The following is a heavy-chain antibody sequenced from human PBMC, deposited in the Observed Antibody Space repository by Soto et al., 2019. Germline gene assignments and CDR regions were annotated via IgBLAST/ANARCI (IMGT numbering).Heavy chain of an antibody. Sequence: XSVKVSFKASCYTFTSYGISWVRQAPGQGLEWMGWISAYNGNTNYAQKLQGRVTMTTDTSTSTAYMELRSLRSDDTAVYYCARVLLGELSLDYWGQGTLVTVSS. CDR1: CYTFTSYG. D-gene: IGHD3-16*02. CDR2: ISAYNGNT. V-gene: IGHV1-18*01. J-gene: IGHJ4*02. CDR3: ARVLLGELSLDY.